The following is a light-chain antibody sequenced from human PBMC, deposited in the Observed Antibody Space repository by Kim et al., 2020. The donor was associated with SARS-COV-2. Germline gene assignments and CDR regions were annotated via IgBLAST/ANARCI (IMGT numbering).Light chain of an antibody. CDR2: AAS. J-gene: IGKJ1*01. V-gene: IGKV1-27*01. Sequence: AYVGDRVTITCRASQGISNYLAWYQQKPGKVPKLLIYAASALQSGVPSRFSGSGSETDFTLTIGSLQPEDVATYYCQNYNGAPWTFGQGTKVDIK. CDR3: QNYNGAPWT. CDR1: QGISNY.